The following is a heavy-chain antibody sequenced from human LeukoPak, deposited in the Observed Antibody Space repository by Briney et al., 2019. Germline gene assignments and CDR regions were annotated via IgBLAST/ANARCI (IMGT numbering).Heavy chain of an antibody. Sequence: PSETLSLTCTVSGYSINSGYFWVWIRQPPGKGLEWIGSIYHSGTTYYNPSLKSRVTISVDTSKNQFSLKLSSVTAADTAVYYCARVGSVDYWGQGTLVTVSS. CDR1: GYSINSGYF. CDR2: IYHSGTT. D-gene: IGHD3-10*01. CDR3: ARVGSVDY. J-gene: IGHJ4*02. V-gene: IGHV4-38-2*02.